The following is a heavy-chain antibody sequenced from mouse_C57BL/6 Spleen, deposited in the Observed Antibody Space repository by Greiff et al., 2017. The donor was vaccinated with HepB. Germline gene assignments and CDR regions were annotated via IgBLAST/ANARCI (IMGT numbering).Heavy chain of an antibody. V-gene: IGHV1-19*01. D-gene: IGHD2-2*01. CDR3: ARWGLRGYFDY. CDR1: GYTFTDYY. Sequence: VHVKQSGPVLVKPGASVKMSCKASGYTFTDYYMNWVKQSHGKSLEWIGVINPYNGGTSYNQKFKGKATLTVDKSSSTAYMELNSLTSEDSAVYYCARWGLRGYFDYWGQGTTLTVSS. J-gene: IGHJ2*01. CDR2: INPYNGGT.